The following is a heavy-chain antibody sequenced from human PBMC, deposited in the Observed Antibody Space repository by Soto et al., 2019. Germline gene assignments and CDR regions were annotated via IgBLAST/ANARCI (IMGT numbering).Heavy chain of an antibody. CDR1: GYSFTSYW. V-gene: IGHV5-10-1*01. Sequence: WESLKISCKGSGYSFTSYWISWVRQMPGKGLEWMGRIDPSDSYTNYSPSFQGHVTISADKSISTAYLQWSSLKASDTAMYYCARHGEDYYGMDVWGQGTTVTVSS. CDR2: IDPSDSYT. CDR3: ARHGEDYYGMDV. J-gene: IGHJ6*02.